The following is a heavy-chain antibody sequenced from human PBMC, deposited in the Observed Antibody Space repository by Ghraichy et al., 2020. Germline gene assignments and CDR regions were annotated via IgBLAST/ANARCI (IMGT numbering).Heavy chain of an antibody. D-gene: IGHD1-26*01. J-gene: IGHJ6*02. CDR3: ARGWDLDV. V-gene: IGHV3-7*03. CDR2: IKKDGREK. Sequence: GGSLRLSCAASGFIFSNYWKSWVRQVPGKGLEGVANIKKDGREKNYVDSVKGRLTITRDNAKSSLYLQMNSLRGEDTAVYYCARGWDLDVWGQGTTVTVSS. CDR1: GFIFSNYW.